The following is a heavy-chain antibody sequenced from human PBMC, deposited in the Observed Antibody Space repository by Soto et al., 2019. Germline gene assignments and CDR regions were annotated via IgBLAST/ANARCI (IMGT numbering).Heavy chain of an antibody. V-gene: IGHV3-74*01. D-gene: IGHD4-17*01. Sequence: GGSLRLSCAASGFPVSSYWMHWVRQSPGKGLVWVSRINSDGRITNYADSVKGRFTISSDNAKNTLYLQMNSLRAEDTAVYYCARSAYSDYFYYYYIDVWGKGTTVTVSS. CDR2: INSDGRIT. J-gene: IGHJ6*03. CDR3: ARSAYSDYFYYYYIDV. CDR1: GFPVSSYW.